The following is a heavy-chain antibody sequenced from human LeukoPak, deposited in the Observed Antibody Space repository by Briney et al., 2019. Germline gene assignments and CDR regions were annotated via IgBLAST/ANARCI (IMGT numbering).Heavy chain of an antibody. V-gene: IGHV3-23*01. J-gene: IGHJ6*03. CDR2: FSGSGGTT. CDR3: ANGNRCTSPNCLGYYYFYMDV. Sequence: GGSLRLXCAASGFTFSSYAMNWVRLAPGRGLEWVSGFSGSGGTTYYADSVKGRFTISRDNSKNTLYLQMYSLRAEDTAVYYCANGNRCTSPNCLGYYYFYMDVWGKGTTVTVSS. D-gene: IGHD2-8*01. CDR1: GFTFSSYA.